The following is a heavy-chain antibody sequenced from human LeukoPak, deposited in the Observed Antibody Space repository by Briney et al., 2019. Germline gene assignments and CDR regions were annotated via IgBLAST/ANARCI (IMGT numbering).Heavy chain of an antibody. CDR2: IYYSGST. D-gene: IGHD1-26*01. Sequence: SETLSLTCTVSGGSISSSSYYWGWIRQPPGKGLEWIGYIYYSGSTNYNPSLKSRVTISVDTSKNQFSLKLSSVTAADTAVYYCARDGGSYSDWGQGTLVTVSS. CDR3: ARDGGSYSD. V-gene: IGHV4-61*01. J-gene: IGHJ4*02. CDR1: GGSISSSSYY.